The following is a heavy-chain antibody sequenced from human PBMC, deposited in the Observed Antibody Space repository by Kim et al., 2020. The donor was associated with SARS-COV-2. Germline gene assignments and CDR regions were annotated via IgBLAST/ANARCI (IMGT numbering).Heavy chain of an antibody. Sequence: SETLSLTCTVSGGSISSSSYYWGWIRQPPGKGLEWIGSIYYSGSTYYNPSLKSRVAISVDTPKNQFYLKLSSVNAEDKAVYYCPRHNPYYFGYWGHGSLV. CDR2: IYYSGST. CDR3: PRHNPYYFGY. V-gene: IGHV4-39*01. J-gene: IGHJ4*01. CDR1: GGSISSSSYY.